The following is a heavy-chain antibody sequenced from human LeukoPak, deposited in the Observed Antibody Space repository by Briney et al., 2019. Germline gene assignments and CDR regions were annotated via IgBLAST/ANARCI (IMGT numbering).Heavy chain of an antibody. Sequence: ASVKVSCKASGGTFSSYAISWVRQAPGQGLEWMGGIIPIFGTANYAQKFQGRVTITADKSTSTAYMELSSLRSEDTAVYYCARGSRLGVVERDAFDIWGQGTMVTVSS. D-gene: IGHD3-3*01. CDR1: GGTFSSYA. J-gene: IGHJ3*02. CDR3: ARGSRLGVVERDAFDI. CDR2: IIPIFGTA. V-gene: IGHV1-69*06.